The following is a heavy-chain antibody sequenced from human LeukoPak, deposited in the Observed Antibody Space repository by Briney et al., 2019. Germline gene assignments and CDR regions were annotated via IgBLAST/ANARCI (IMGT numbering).Heavy chain of an antibody. J-gene: IGHJ6*03. CDR1: GYTFTSYY. CDR2: INPSGGST. CDR3: ARDFGYCSSTSCYRDYYYMDV. Sequence: ASVKVSYKASGYTFTSYYMHWVRQAPGQGLEWMGIINPSGGSTSYAQKFRGRVTMTRDTSTSTVYMELSSLRSEDTAVYYCARDFGYCSSTSCYRDYYYMDVWGKGTTVTVSS. D-gene: IGHD2-2*03. V-gene: IGHV1-46*03.